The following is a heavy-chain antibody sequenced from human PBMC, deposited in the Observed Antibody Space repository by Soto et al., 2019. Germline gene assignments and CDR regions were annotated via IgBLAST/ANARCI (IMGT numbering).Heavy chain of an antibody. J-gene: IGHJ4*02. CDR1: GGSFNRHT. CDR3: ARGWGYDSTDYYYAY. Sequence: QVQLVQSGAEVRKPGSSVRVSCKASGGSFNRHTISWVRQAPGQGLEWMGGIIPIFGTANHAQKFQGRVTIVADESTSTVYMELSSLRSEATAIYYCARGWGYDSTDYYYAYWGQGPLVIVSS. CDR2: IIPIFGTA. V-gene: IGHV1-69*01. D-gene: IGHD3-22*01.